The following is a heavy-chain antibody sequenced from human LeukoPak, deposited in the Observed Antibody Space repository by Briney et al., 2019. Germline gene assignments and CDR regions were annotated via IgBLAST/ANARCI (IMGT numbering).Heavy chain of an antibody. CDR3: ARGPAANSGNYYVGDY. D-gene: IGHD1-26*01. V-gene: IGHV3-74*01. Sequence: GGSLRLSCAASGFTFSRSWMHWVRQAPGKGLVWVSRINDDGSTTSYADSVQGRFTISRDNAKNTLYLQMNSLRAEDTAVYYCARGPAANSGNYYVGDYWGQGTLVTVSS. CDR1: GFTFSRSW. J-gene: IGHJ4*02. CDR2: INDDGSTT.